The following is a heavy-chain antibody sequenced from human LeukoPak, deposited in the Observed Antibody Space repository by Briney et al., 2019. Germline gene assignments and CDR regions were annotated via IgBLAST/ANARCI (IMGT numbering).Heavy chain of an antibody. D-gene: IGHD5-24*01. CDR2: IYYSGST. Sequence: PSETLSLTCTVSGGSISSYYWSWIRQPPGKGLEWIGYIYYSGSTNYNPSLKSRVTISVDTSVNQFSLKLSSVPAADTAVYYCARHWLHPPWAFAIWGQGTMVTVSS. V-gene: IGHV4-59*08. CDR1: GGSISSYY. CDR3: ARHWLHPPWAFAI. J-gene: IGHJ3*02.